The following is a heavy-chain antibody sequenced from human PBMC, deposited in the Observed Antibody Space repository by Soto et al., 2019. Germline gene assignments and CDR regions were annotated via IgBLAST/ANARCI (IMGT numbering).Heavy chain of an antibody. Sequence: PSETLSLTCAVSGGSISSSSYYWGWIRQHPGKGLEWIGNIYYSGSTYYNPSLKSRVTISLDTSKNQFSLKLSSVTAADTAVYYCARSVFPWGQGTLVTVSS. V-gene: IGHV4-39*07. CDR2: IYYSGST. CDR1: GGSISSSSYY. J-gene: IGHJ5*02. CDR3: ARSVFP.